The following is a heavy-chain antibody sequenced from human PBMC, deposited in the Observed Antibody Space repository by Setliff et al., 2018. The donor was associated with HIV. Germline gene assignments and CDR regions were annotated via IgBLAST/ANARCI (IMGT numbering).Heavy chain of an antibody. CDR1: GYTSSDYY. J-gene: IGHJ4*02. V-gene: IGHV1-2*02. CDR2: INGNTGAT. CDR3: ARGGDDSGPGTWTFDY. D-gene: IGHD3-10*01. Sequence: GASVKVSCKASGYTSSDYYLHWVRQAPGQGLEWMGWINGNTGATNYAQKFQGRVTITRDTSMYTAYMELTRLRFDDTAVYSCARGGDDSGPGTWTFDYWGQGALVTVSS.